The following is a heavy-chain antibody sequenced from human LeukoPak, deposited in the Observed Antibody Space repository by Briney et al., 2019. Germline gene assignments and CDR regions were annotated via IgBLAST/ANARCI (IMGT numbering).Heavy chain of an antibody. Sequence: GRSLRLSCAASGFTFSSYGMHWVRQAPGKGLEWVAVIWYDGSNKYYADSVKGRFTISRDNSKNTLYLQMNSLRAEDTAVYYCVRDNRSYNFDYWGQGTLVTVSS. V-gene: IGHV3-33*01. CDR2: IWYDGSNK. J-gene: IGHJ4*02. D-gene: IGHD1-26*01. CDR1: GFTFSSYG. CDR3: VRDNRSYNFDY.